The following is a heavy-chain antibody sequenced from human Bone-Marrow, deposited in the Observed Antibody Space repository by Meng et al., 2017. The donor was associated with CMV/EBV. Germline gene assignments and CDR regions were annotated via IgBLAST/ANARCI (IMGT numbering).Heavy chain of an antibody. D-gene: IGHD3-16*01. Sequence: SEPLSLTCTVSGGSISSSSHYWGWVRQAPGKGLEWIGSILYGGSTFYNPSLKSRVSISIDVSKNQFSLSLSSVTAADTAVYYCARVWGGDNWFDPWGQGILVTVSS. CDR1: GGSISSSSHY. V-gene: IGHV4-39*07. CDR3: ARVWGGDNWFDP. J-gene: IGHJ5*02. CDR2: ILYGGST.